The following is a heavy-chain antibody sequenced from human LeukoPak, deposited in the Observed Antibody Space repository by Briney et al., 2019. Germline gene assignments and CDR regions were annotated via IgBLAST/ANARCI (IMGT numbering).Heavy chain of an antibody. CDR3: ARQGSGYSYGYYFDY. CDR2: MNPNSGNT. D-gene: IGHD5-18*01. CDR1: GYTFTSYD. Sequence: ASVKVSCKASGYTFTSYDINWVRQATGQGLEWMGWMNPNSGNTGYAQKFQGRVTITRDTSASTAYMELSSLRSEDMAVYYCARQGSGYSYGYYFDYWGQGTLVTVSS. V-gene: IGHV1-8*03. J-gene: IGHJ4*02.